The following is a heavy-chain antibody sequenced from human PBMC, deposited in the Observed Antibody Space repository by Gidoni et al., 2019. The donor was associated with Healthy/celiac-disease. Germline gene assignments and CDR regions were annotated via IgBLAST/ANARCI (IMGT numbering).Heavy chain of an antibody. CDR2: IIPILGIA. J-gene: IGHJ5*02. CDR3: ARDHVGFGELYNWFDP. Sequence: QVQLVQSGAEVKKPGSSVKVSCKASGGTFSSYAISWVRQDPGQGLEWMGRIIPILGIANYAQKFQGRVTITADKSTSTAYMELSSLRSEDTAVYYCARDHVGFGELYNWFDPWGQGTLVTVSS. CDR1: GGTFSSYA. D-gene: IGHD3-10*01. V-gene: IGHV1-69*04.